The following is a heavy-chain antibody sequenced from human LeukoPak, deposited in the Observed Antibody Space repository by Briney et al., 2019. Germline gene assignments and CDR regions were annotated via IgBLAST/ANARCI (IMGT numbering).Heavy chain of an antibody. J-gene: IGHJ4*01. CDR1: GYTFTSYG. D-gene: IGHD3-16*01. CDR3: ARDLREIISGY. Sequence: ASVKVSCKASGYTFTSYGISWVRQAPGQGLEWMWWISAYNGNTNYAQKLQGRVTMTTDTSTSTAYMELRSLRSDDTAMHDRARDLREIISGYWGQGTLVTVSS. CDR2: ISAYNGNT. V-gene: IGHV1-18*01.